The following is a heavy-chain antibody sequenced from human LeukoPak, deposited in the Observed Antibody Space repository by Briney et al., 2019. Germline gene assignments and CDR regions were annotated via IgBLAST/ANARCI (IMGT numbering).Heavy chain of an antibody. J-gene: IGHJ4*02. Sequence: SETLSLTCAVYGGSFSGYYWSWIRQPPGKGLEWIGEINHSGSINYNPSLKSRVTISVDTTKNQFSLKLSSVTAADTAVYYCARGVRANGAFDYWGQGTLVTVSS. D-gene: IGHD3-10*01. CDR2: INHSGSI. V-gene: IGHV4-34*01. CDR3: ARGVRANGAFDY. CDR1: GGSFSGYY.